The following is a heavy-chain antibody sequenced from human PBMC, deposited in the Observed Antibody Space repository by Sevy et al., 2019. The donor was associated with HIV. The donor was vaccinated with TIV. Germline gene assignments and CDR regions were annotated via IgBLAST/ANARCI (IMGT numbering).Heavy chain of an antibody. CDR1: GYTLSQLS. V-gene: IGHV1-24*01. Sequence: ASVKVSCKVSGYTLSQLSLHWVRQAPGKGLEWMGSFEPEDAETIYAQKFQGRVTMTEDRSTDTAYMELSSLRSDDTAVYYCARDRESLVDGDYGIHYYYGMDVWGQGTTVTVSS. J-gene: IGHJ6*02. CDR2: FEPEDAET. D-gene: IGHD4-17*01. CDR3: ARDRESLVDGDYGIHYYYGMDV.